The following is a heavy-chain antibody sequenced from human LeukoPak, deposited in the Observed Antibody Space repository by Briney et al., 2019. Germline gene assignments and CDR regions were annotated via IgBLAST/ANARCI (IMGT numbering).Heavy chain of an antibody. CDR2: IYYSGST. J-gene: IGHJ4*02. CDR3: ARDGGYGRISY. Sequence: SETLSLTCTVSGASISTYYWSWIRQPPGKGLEWVGYIYYSGSTNYNPSLKSRVTISVDTSKNQFSLKLSSVTAADTAVYYRARDGGYGRISYWGQGTLVTVSS. CDR1: GASISTYY. D-gene: IGHD2-15*01. V-gene: IGHV4-59*01.